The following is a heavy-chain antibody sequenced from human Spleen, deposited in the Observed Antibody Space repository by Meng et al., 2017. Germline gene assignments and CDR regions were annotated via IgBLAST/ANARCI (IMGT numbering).Heavy chain of an antibody. D-gene: IGHD3-22*01. J-gene: IGHJ2*01. CDR1: GFTFSTYA. CDR3: AKGDSSGYYPYWYFDL. CDR2: MGGSGGGT. V-gene: IGHV3-23*01. Sequence: GESLKISCAASGFTFSTYAMTWVRQAPGKGLEWISSMGGSGGGTNYADSVHGRFTISRDNSKNTLYLQMSSLRAEDTAVYYCAKGDSSGYYPYWYFDLWGRGTLVTVSS.